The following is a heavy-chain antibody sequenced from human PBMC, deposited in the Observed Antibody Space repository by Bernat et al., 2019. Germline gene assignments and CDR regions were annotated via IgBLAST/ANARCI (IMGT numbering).Heavy chain of an antibody. V-gene: IGHV3-30*18. D-gene: IGHD6-19*01. CDR1: GFTFSSYG. J-gene: IGHJ4*02. CDR3: AKDLEEAVACEN. CDR2: ISYDGSNK. Sequence: QVQLVESGGGVVQPGRSLRLSCAASGFTFSSYGIHWVRQAPGKGLEWVAVISYDGSNKYYADSVKGRFTISRDNSKNTLYLQMNSLRAEDTAVYYCAKDLEEAVACENWGQGTLVTVSS.